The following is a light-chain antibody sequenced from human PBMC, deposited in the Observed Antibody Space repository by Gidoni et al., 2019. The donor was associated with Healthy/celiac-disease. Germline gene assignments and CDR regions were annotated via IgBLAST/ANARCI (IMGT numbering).Light chain of an antibody. V-gene: IGKV3-11*01. CDR1: QSVSSY. CDR3: QQRSNWPPALT. CDR2: DAS. Sequence: EIVLTQSPATLSLSPGERATLSCRASQSVSSYLACYQQKPGQAPRLLIYDASTRATGIPPRFSGSGSATDFTPPISSLEPEDFSAYYCQQRSNWPPALTFGGXTKVEIK. J-gene: IGKJ4*01.